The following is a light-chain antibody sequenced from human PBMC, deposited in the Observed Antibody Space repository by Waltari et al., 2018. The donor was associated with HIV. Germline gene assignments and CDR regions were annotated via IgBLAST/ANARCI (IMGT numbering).Light chain of an antibody. J-gene: IGLJ1*01. CDR3: AAWDDSLNGLYV. Sequence: QSVLTQPPSASGTPGQRVTISCSGSSSNIGSNTVNWYQQVPGTAPKLLIYSDDQRPSGVPDRFSGSKSGTSASLAISGLQSDDEADYYCAAWDDSLNGLYVFGTGTKVAVL. V-gene: IGLV1-44*01. CDR2: SDD. CDR1: SSNIGSNT.